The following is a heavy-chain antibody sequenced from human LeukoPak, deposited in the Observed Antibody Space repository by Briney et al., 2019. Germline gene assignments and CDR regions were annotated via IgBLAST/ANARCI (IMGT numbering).Heavy chain of an antibody. CDR1: GFTFDDYA. J-gene: IGHJ6*02. Sequence: GGSLRLSCAASGFTFDDYAMHWVRQAPGKGLEWVSVIYSGGGTYYADSVRGRFTISRDNSKNTLYLQMNSLRAEDTAVYYCARVFLDYYGSGSQWASGGMDVWGQGTTVTVSS. D-gene: IGHD3-10*01. CDR2: IYSGGGT. CDR3: ARVFLDYYGSGSQWASGGMDV. V-gene: IGHV3-53*01.